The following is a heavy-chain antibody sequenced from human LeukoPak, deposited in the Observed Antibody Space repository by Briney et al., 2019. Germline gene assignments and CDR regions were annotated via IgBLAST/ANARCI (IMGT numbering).Heavy chain of an antibody. Sequence: SETLSLTCTVSGGSISSYYWSWIRQPPGKGLEWIGYIYDSGSTNYNPSLKSRVTISVDTSKNQFSLKLSSVTAADTAVYYCARLTQDDFWSGYPYYFDYWGQGTLVTVSS. CDR3: ARLTQDDFWSGYPYYFDY. CDR2: IYDSGST. D-gene: IGHD3-3*01. J-gene: IGHJ4*02. CDR1: GGSISSYY. V-gene: IGHV4-59*01.